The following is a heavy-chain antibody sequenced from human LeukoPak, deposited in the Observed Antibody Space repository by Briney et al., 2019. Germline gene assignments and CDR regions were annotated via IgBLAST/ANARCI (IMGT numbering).Heavy chain of an antibody. V-gene: IGHV3-7*01. CDR1: GFTFSDYW. D-gene: IGHD5-12*01. Sequence: PGGSLRLSCAASGFTFSDYWMHWVRQAPGKGLEWVANIKQDGSAKYYVDSVKGRFTISRDNAKNSLYLQMSSLRADDMAVYYCATLVATTRFDYWGQGTLVTVSS. CDR3: ATLVATTRFDY. J-gene: IGHJ4*02. CDR2: IKQDGSAK.